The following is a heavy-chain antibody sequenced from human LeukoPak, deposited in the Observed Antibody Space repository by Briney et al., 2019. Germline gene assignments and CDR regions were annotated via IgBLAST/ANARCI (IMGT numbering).Heavy chain of an antibody. CDR1: GFTFSNAW. CDR3: TTDIQWELHAFDI. D-gene: IGHD1-26*01. CDR2: IKSKTDGGTT. J-gene: IGHJ3*02. Sequence: PGGSLRLSCAASGFTFSNAWMSWVRQAPGKGLEWVGRIKSKTDGGTTDYAAPVKGRFTISRDDSKNTLYLQMNSLKTEDTAVYYCTTDIQWELHAFDIWGQGTMVTVSS. V-gene: IGHV3-15*01.